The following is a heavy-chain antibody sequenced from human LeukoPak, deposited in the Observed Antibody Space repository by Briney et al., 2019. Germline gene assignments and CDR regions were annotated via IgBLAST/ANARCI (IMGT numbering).Heavy chain of an antibody. V-gene: IGHV3-23*01. J-gene: IGHJ4*02. CDR3: AKDYAVGSIDY. D-gene: IGHD3-16*01. Sequence: GGSLRLSCAASGFTFSGFAMGWIRQAPGKGLEWVSSISRSGESTFYADSVRGRFTISRDNSKNTVSLQMESLRAEDTALYYCAKDYAVGSIDYWGQGTLVTVSS. CDR2: ISRSGEST. CDR1: GFTFSGFA.